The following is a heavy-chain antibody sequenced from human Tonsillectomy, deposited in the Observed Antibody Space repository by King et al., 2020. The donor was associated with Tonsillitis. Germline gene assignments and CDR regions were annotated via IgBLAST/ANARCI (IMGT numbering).Heavy chain of an antibody. CDR1: GGTFSSYA. Sequence: QLVQSGAEVKKPGASVKVYCKASGGTFSSYAISWVRQSPGQVLEWMGVILPIFGTANYAQKFQCRGPSTADESTRTDYMELSSLRSEDTAVYYCARDPPRCSSTSCYDWFDPWGQGTLVTVSS. CDR2: ILPIFGTA. J-gene: IGHJ5*02. D-gene: IGHD2-2*01. CDR3: ARDPPRCSSTSCYDWFDP. V-gene: IGHV1-69*12.